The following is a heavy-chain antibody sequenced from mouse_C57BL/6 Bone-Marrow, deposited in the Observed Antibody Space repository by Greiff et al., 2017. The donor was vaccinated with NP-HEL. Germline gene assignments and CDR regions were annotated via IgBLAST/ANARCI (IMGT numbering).Heavy chain of an antibody. D-gene: IGHD1-1*01. Sequence: VQLQQSGAELVKPGASVKLSCKASGYTFTSYWMHWVKQRPGQGLEWIGMIHPNSGSTNYNEKFKSKATLTVDKSSSTAYMQLSSLTSEDSAVYYCARGTTVVAWGQGTTLTVSS. CDR2: IHPNSGST. J-gene: IGHJ2*01. CDR1: GYTFTSYW. V-gene: IGHV1-64*01. CDR3: ARGTTVVA.